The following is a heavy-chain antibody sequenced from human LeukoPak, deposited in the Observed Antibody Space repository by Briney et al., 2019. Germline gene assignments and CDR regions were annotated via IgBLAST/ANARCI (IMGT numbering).Heavy chain of an antibody. Sequence: PGGSLRLSCAASGFTFSDYYMSWIRQPPGKGLEWIGEINHSGSTNYNPSLKSRVTISVDTSKNQFSLKLSPVTAADTAVYYCARGPYYYDSSGLNDYWGQGTLVTVSS. CDR2: INHSGST. CDR1: GFTFSDYY. J-gene: IGHJ4*02. CDR3: ARGPYYYDSSGLNDY. D-gene: IGHD3-22*01. V-gene: IGHV4-34*01.